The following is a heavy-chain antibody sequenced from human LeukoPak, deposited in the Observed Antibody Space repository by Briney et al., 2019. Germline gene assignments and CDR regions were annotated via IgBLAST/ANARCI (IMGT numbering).Heavy chain of an antibody. D-gene: IGHD3-22*01. CDR3: ATEAYYDSSGPHFDY. CDR1: GGSISSSNW. CDR2: IYHAGNT. V-gene: IGHV4-4*02. Sequence: PSGTLSLTCAVSGGSISSSNWWTWVRQPPGKGLGWIGEIYHAGNTNYNPSLKSRVTISVNKSKNQFSLQLTSVTAADTAVYYCATEAYYDSSGPHFDYWGQGTLVTVSS. J-gene: IGHJ4*02.